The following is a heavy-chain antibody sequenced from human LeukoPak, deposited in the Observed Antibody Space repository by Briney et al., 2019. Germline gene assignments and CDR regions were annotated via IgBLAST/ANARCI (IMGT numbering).Heavy chain of an antibody. CDR3: ARDQTYSSSWYYAFDL. CDR2: IYGSGDST. CDR1: GFTFSTYG. V-gene: IGHV3-23*01. J-gene: IGHJ3*01. D-gene: IGHD6-13*01. Sequence: GGSLRLSCAASGFTFSTYGMSWVRQTPQKGLEWVSAIYGSGDSTYYPDSVKGRFTISRDNSKNTLYLQMNGLRVEDTAIYYCARDQTYSSSWYYAFDLWGQGTMVTVSS.